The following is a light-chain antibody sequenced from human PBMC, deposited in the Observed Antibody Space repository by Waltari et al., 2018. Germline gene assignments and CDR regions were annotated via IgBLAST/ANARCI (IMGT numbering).Light chain of an antibody. J-gene: IGLJ3*02. Sequence: QSVLTQPPSMSGAPGQRVTISCTGSSSNIGAGHDVHWYQVFPGTAPKLLIYGNNHRPSGVPDRVSGSNSDTSASLAIGVLQAEDEADYYCQSFDIRLSGGVVFGGGTKVTVL. CDR1: SSNIGAGHD. CDR3: QSFDIRLSGGVV. CDR2: GNN. V-gene: IGLV1-40*01.